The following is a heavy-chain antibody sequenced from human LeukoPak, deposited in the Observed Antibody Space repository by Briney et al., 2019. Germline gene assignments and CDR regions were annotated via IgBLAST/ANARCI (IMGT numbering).Heavy chain of an antibody. D-gene: IGHD3-22*01. V-gene: IGHV3-23*01. Sequence: GGSLRLYCAASGFIFRRYAMSWVRQAPGKGLEWVSAISGSGGSTYFADSVKGRFTISRDNSKNTLYLQMNSLRAEDTAVYYCAKAYYYDSSGYYIFDYWGQGTLVTVSS. CDR1: GFIFRRYA. CDR2: ISGSGGST. J-gene: IGHJ4*02. CDR3: AKAYYYDSSGYYIFDY.